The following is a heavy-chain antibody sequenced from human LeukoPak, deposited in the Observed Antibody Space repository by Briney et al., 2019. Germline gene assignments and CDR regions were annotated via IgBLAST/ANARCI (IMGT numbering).Heavy chain of an antibody. J-gene: IGHJ4*02. D-gene: IGHD1-26*01. V-gene: IGHV3-30-3*01. CDR1: GFTFSSYA. CDR3: ARDLVGATYYFDY. Sequence: GGSLRLSCAASGFTFSSYAMHWVRHAPGKGLEWVAVISYDGSNKYYADSVKGRFTISRDNSKNTLYLQMNSLRAEDTAVYYCARDLVGATYYFDYWGQGTLVTVSS. CDR2: ISYDGSNK.